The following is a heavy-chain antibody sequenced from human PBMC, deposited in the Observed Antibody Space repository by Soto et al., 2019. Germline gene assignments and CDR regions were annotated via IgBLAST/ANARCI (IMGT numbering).Heavy chain of an antibody. J-gene: IGHJ6*02. V-gene: IGHV4-61*01. D-gene: IGHD2-2*03. CDR3: ARDGYCVSSTCSFLPDV. CDR1: CGSVSSGSYY. CDR2: IYYSGST. Sequence: ADTLSLTCTVSCGSVSSGSYYWSWIRQPPGKGLEWIGYIYYSGSTNYNPSLKSRVTISVDTSKNQFSLKLSSVTAADMAVYYCARDGYCVSSTCSFLPDVWGQGTTVTVSS.